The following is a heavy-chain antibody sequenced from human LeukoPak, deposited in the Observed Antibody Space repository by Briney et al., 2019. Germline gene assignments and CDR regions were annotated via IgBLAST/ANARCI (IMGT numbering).Heavy chain of an antibody. CDR2: ISWNSDNI. Sequence: SLRLSCAASRFSFDDYAMHWVRQAPGKGLEWVSGISWNSDNIGYADSVKGRFTISRDNAKNSLYLQMNSLRAEVTALYYCARYGGFDWSYYYYGMDVWGQGTTVTVSS. D-gene: IGHD3-9*01. V-gene: IGHV3-9*01. CDR1: RFSFDDYA. CDR3: ARYGGFDWSYYYYGMDV. J-gene: IGHJ6*02.